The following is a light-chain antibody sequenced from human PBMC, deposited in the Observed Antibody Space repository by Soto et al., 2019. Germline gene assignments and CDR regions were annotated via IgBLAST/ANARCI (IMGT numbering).Light chain of an antibody. CDR1: SSDVGSYNL. J-gene: IGLJ2*01. Sequence: ALTQPASVSGSPGQSITISCTGTSSDVGSYNLVSWYQQHPGKAPKLMIYEGSKRPSGVSNRFSGSKSGNTASLTISGLQAEDEADYYCCSYAGSSTLVFGGGTKLTVL. CDR2: EGS. CDR3: CSYAGSSTLV. V-gene: IGLV2-23*01.